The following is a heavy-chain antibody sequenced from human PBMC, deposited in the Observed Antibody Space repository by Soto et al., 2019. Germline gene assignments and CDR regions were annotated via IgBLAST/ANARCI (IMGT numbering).Heavy chain of an antibody. CDR3: ARSIYYSSSWYNWFDP. CDR2: MKPNSGNT. D-gene: IGHD6-13*01. CDR1: GYTFTSYD. J-gene: IGHJ5*02. V-gene: IGHV1-8*01. Sequence: ASVKVSCKASGYTFTSYDINWVRQATGQGLEWMGWMKPNSGNTGYAQKFQGRVTMTRNTSISTAYMELSSLRSEDTAVYYCARSIYYSSSWYNWFDPWGQGTLVTVSS.